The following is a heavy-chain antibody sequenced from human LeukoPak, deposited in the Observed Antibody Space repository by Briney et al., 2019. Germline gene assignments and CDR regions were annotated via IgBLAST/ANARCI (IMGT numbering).Heavy chain of an antibody. J-gene: IGHJ5*02. CDR3: ARDSCRSTSCYNNWFDP. Sequence: SETLSLTCTVSGDSISNYYWSWIRQPAGKGLEWIGLIYNSGSTKYNPSLKSRVTISVDKSKNQFSLRLSSVTAADTAMYYCARDSCRSTSCYNNWFDPWGQGTLVTVSS. CDR1: GDSISNYY. CDR2: IYNSGST. D-gene: IGHD2-2*02. V-gene: IGHV4-4*07.